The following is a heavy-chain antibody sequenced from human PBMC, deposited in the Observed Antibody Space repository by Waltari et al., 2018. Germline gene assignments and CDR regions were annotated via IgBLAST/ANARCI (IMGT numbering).Heavy chain of an antibody. V-gene: IGHV3-30*02. D-gene: IGHD1-26*01. CDR1: GFTFSSYG. CDR2: RRYDGSNK. CDR3: AKEGDSGSYPFDY. J-gene: IGHJ4*02. Sequence: QVQLVESGGGVVQPGGSLRLSCAASGFTFSSYGMHWVRQAPGKGLEWVAFRRYDGSNKYYADSVKGRFTISRDKSKNTLYLQMNSLRAEDTAVYYCAKEGDSGSYPFDYWGQGTLVTVSS.